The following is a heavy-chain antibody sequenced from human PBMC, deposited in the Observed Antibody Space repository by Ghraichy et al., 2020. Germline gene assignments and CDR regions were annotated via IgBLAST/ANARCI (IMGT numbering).Heavy chain of an antibody. V-gene: IGHV3-23*01. CDR1: GFTFSSYG. J-gene: IGHJ4*02. CDR2: ISGSGAGT. D-gene: IGHD3-10*01. Sequence: GGSLRLSCAASGFTFSSYGMSWVRQAPGKGLEWVSTISGSGAGTYHADSVKGRFTISRDNSKNTLYLQMNSLRVEDTAVYYCAKEGRWVGELPLDCWGQGTLVTVSS. CDR3: AKEGRWVGELPLDC.